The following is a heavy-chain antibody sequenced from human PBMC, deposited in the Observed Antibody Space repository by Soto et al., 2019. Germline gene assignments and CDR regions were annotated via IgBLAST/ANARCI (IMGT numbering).Heavy chain of an antibody. CDR2: IKSKSDGGLA. V-gene: IGHV3-15*07. Sequence: EVQLVESVGGLVKPGGSLRLSCGASGFSFNNAWLNWVRQAPGKGLEWVGRIKSKSDGGLAEYAAPVKDRFTISRDDSTNTVFLQINSLKTEDTAVYYCALITSDYWGQGTRVTGSS. CDR3: ALITSDY. J-gene: IGHJ4*02. CDR1: GFSFNNAW.